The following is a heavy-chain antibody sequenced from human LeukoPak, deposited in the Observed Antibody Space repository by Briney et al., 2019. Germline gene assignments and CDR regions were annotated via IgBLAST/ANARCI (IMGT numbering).Heavy chain of an antibody. D-gene: IGHD1-26*01. V-gene: IGHV3-23*01. CDR2: ISITVGGT. CDR3: AKRSHMLGATNPNYYFDH. J-gene: IGHJ4*02. CDR1: GFIFSSYA. Sequence: GGSLTLSCAASGFIFSSYAMSWARHAPGKGLEWVSAISITVGGTYYAGSVKGRFTISRDNSKNTLYLQMNSLSAENTAVYYCAKRSHMLGATNPNYYFDHWGQGTLVTVSS.